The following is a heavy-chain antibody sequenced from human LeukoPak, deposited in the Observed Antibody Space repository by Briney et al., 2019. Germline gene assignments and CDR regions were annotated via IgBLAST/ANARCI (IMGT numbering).Heavy chain of an antibody. V-gene: IGHV3-64*02. CDR1: GFTFSSHS. CDR3: ARRGSGWEFDY. Sequence: GGSLRLSCAASGFTFSSHSMHWVRQAPGKGLEYVSGIRSDGTNTYYAESVKGRFTVSRDNSKNTLWLQMGSLRAEDMAVYYCARRGSGWEFDYRGQGTLVTVSS. J-gene: IGHJ4*02. CDR2: IRSDGTNT. D-gene: IGHD6-19*01.